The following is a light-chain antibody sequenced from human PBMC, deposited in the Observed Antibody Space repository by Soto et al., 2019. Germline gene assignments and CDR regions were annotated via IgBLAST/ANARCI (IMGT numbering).Light chain of an antibody. V-gene: IGKV1-8*01. CDR2: AAS. Sequence: AVLLTQSPSSFSASTGDRATITCRASQDIHNYLAWYQQVPGKAPKLLLYAASILQTGVPSRFSGSGSWTEFTLTIDGLQSEDFATYFCQHYDNYPWKFGQGTTVE. CDR3: QHYDNYPWK. J-gene: IGKJ1*01. CDR1: QDIHNY.